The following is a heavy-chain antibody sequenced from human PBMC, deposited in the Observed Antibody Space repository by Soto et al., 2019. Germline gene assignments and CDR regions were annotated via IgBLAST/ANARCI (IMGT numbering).Heavy chain of an antibody. CDR3: ARYYDFWSGYSTSYYYYGMDV. V-gene: IGHV4-4*02. Sequence: PSETLSPTAPFSGASSTSRTGGGGVPRPPGRGWGGIGEIYHSGSTNYNPSLKSRVTISVDKSKNQFSLKLSSVTAADTAVYYCARYYDFWSGYSTSYYYYGMDVWGQGTTVTVSS. CDR2: IYHSGST. CDR1: GASSTSRTG. D-gene: IGHD3-3*01. J-gene: IGHJ6*02.